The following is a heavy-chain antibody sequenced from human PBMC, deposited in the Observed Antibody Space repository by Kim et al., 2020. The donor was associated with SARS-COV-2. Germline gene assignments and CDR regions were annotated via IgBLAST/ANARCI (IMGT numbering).Heavy chain of an antibody. CDR2: IYSGGST. CDR1: GFTVSSNY. J-gene: IGHJ3*02. D-gene: IGHD1-26*01. V-gene: IGHV3-53*01. Sequence: GGSLRLSCAASGFTVSSNYMSWVRQAPGKGLEWVSVIYSGGSTYYADSVKGRFTISRDNSKNTLYLQMNSLRAEDTAVYYCARDMAGSSWELGHHDAFDIWGQGTMVTVSS. CDR3: ARDMAGSSWELGHHDAFDI.